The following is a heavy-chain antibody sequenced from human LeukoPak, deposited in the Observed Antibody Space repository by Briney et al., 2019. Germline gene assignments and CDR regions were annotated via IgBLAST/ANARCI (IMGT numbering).Heavy chain of an antibody. Sequence: GGSLRLSCAASGFTFSPSWMHWVRQAPGKGLEWVSRINNDGSYINYADSVKGRFTISRDNAKNTLNLQMDSLRAEDTAVYFCARDGSAYNFDYWGQGVLVTVSS. J-gene: IGHJ4*02. CDR2: INNDGSYI. CDR3: ARDGSAYNFDY. CDR1: GFTFSPSW. V-gene: IGHV3-74*01. D-gene: IGHD5-24*01.